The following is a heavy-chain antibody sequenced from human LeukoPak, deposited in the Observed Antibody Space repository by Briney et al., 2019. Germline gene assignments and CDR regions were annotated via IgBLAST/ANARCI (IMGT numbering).Heavy chain of an antibody. V-gene: IGHV3-30*02. CDR3: AKDKEYYDSSGSIDF. D-gene: IGHD3-22*01. Sequence: GGSLRLSCAASGFTFSSYGIHWVRQAPGKGLEWVAFIRYDGSNKYYADSVKGRFTISRDNSKNTLYLQVSRLRAEDTAVYYCAKDKEYYDSSGSIDFWGQGTLVTVSS. CDR1: GFTFSSYG. CDR2: IRYDGSNK. J-gene: IGHJ4*02.